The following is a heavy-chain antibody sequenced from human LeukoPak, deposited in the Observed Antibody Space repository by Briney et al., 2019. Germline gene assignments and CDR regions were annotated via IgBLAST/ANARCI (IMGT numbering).Heavy chain of an antibody. Sequence: GESLKISCKGSGYSFSNYWIGWVRQMPGKGLEWMGIIYPGDSDTRYSPSFQGQVTISADKSISTAYLQWSSLKASDTAIYYCARLTGSDWYVTGAFDIWGQGTMVTVSS. V-gene: IGHV5-51*01. CDR3: ARLTGSDWYVTGAFDI. CDR2: IYPGDSDT. J-gene: IGHJ3*02. CDR1: GYSFSNYW. D-gene: IGHD6-19*01.